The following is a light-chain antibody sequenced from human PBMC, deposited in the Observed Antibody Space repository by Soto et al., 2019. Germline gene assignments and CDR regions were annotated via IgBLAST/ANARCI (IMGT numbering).Light chain of an antibody. CDR3: QETYNSPLT. V-gene: IGKV1-39*01. CDR2: GAS. CDR1: LNIRIY. J-gene: IGKJ1*01. Sequence: DIQMTQSPSSLSASVGDRVTITCRASLNIRIYLNWYQHKPGKAPKILIYGASNLQAGVPSRFSGSGSGTDFTLTINYLQPEDFATYYCQETYNSPLTFGQGTKVDIK.